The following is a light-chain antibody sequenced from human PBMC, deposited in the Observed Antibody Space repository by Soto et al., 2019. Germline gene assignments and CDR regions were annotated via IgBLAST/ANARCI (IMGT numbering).Light chain of an antibody. CDR2: EGD. Sequence: QSALTQPASVSGSPGQSITISCTGTSSDVGSYNLVSWYQQHPGKAPKLLIYEGDKRPSGVSNRFSGSKSGDTASLTISGLQAEDEADYYCYSYVSSRTFVFGTGTKVTVL. CDR1: SSDVGSYNL. CDR3: YSYVSSRTFV. J-gene: IGLJ1*01. V-gene: IGLV2-23*01.